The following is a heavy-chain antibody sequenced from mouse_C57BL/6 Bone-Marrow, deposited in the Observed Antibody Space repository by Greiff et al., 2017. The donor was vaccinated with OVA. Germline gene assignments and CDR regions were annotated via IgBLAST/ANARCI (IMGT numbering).Heavy chain of an antibody. V-gene: IGHV7-1*01. J-gene: IGHJ1*03. CDR3: AREANWYWYFDV. CDR2: SRNKANDYTT. Sequence: EVHLVEESGGGLVQSGRSLRLSCATSGFTFSDFYMEWVRQAPGKGLEWIAASRNKANDYTTEYSASVKGRFIVARDTSKSILYLQMNALRAEDTAIYYCAREANWYWYFDVWGTGTTVTVSS. CDR1: GFTFSDFY. D-gene: IGHD4-1*01.